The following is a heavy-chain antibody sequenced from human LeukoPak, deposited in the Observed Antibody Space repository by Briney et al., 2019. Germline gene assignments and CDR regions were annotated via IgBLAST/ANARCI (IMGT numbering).Heavy chain of an antibody. V-gene: IGHV1-69*05. CDR1: GGTFSSYA. CDR2: IIPIFGTA. D-gene: IGHD3-22*01. Sequence: SVKVSCKASGGTFSSYAISWVRQAPGQGLEWMGRIIPIFGTANYAQRFQGRVTITTDESTSTAYMELSSLRSEDTAVYYCARENYYDSSGYEYWGQGTLVTVSS. J-gene: IGHJ4*02. CDR3: ARENYYDSSGYEY.